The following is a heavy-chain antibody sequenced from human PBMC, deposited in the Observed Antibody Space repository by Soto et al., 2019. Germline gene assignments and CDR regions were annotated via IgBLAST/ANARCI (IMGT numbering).Heavy chain of an antibody. J-gene: IGHJ4*02. Sequence: GGSLRLSCAAPGFTFSSYWMHWVRQVPGKGLVWVSRINTDGSETNYADSVKGRFTVSRDNAKKTQYLQMNSLRAEDTAVYYCARDGEGYWGQGTLVTVSS. V-gene: IGHV3-74*01. CDR2: INTDGSET. CDR1: GFTFSSYW. D-gene: IGHD2-21*01. CDR3: ARDGEGY.